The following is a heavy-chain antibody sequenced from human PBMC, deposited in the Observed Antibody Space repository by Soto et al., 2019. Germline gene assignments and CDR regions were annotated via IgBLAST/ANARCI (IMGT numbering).Heavy chain of an antibody. D-gene: IGHD3-10*01. CDR2: ISAYNGNT. CDR3: ARNGVRSRGVRYYYDKGRDV. J-gene: IGHJ6*02. Sequence: ASVKVSCKASGYTFTSYGISWVRQAPGQGLEWMGWISAYNGNTNYAQKLQGRVTMTTDTSTSTAYMELRSLRSEDTAVYYCARNGVRSRGVRYYYDKGRDVWGQGTSVTVSS. CDR1: GYTFTSYG. V-gene: IGHV1-18*01.